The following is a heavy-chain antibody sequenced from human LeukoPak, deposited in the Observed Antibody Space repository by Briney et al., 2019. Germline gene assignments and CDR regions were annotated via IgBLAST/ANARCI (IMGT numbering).Heavy chain of an antibody. D-gene: IGHD5-24*01. Sequence: SETLSLTCTVSGGSISSSNYYWGWIRQPPGKGLEWIGSIYYNGNTYYHPSLKSRVTISVDTSKNQFSLKLSSVTAADTAVYYCARHVEMATIHFDYWGQGTQVTVSS. V-gene: IGHV4-39*01. CDR2: IYYNGNT. J-gene: IGHJ4*02. CDR1: GGSISSSNYY. CDR3: ARHVEMATIHFDY.